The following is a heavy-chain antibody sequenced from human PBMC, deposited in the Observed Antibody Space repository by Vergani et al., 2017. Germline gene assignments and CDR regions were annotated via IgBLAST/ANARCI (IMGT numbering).Heavy chain of an antibody. CDR3: ARVQYSYGPIFDY. D-gene: IGHD5-18*01. Sequence: QVQLVQSGAEVKKPGSSVKVSCKASGGTFSSYTISWVRQAPGQGLEWMGRIIPILGIANYAQKFQGRVTSTADKSTSTAYMELSSLRSEDTAVYYCARVQYSYGPIFDYWGQGTLVTVSS. CDR1: GGTFSSYT. J-gene: IGHJ4*02. CDR2: IIPILGIA. V-gene: IGHV1-69*02.